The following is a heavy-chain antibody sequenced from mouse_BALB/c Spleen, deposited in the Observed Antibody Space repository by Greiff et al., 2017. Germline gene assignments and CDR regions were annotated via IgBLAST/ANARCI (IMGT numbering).Heavy chain of an antibody. V-gene: IGHV1-82*01. Sequence: VQLQQSGPELVKPGASVKISCKASGYAFSSSWMNWVKQRPGQGLEWIGRIYPGDGDTNYNGKFKGKATLTADKSSSTAYMQLSSLTSVDSAVYFCARYTVGYYFDYWGQGTTLTVSS. D-gene: IGHD1-2*01. CDR1: GYAFSSSW. J-gene: IGHJ2*01. CDR3: ARYTVGYYFDY. CDR2: IYPGDGDT.